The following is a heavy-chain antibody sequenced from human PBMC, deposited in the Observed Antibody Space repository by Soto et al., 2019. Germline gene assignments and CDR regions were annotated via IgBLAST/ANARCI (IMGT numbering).Heavy chain of an antibody. D-gene: IGHD6-13*01. J-gene: IGHJ6*02. CDR1: GYTFTSYA. CDR2: INAGNGNT. Sequence: GASVKVSCKASGYTFTSYAMHWVRQAPGQRLELMGWINAGNGNTKYSQKFQGRVTITRDTSASPAYMELSSLRSEDTAVYYCARDQGQQLLGTYYYYYYGMDVWGQGTTVTVSS. V-gene: IGHV1-3*01. CDR3: ARDQGQQLLGTYYYYYYGMDV.